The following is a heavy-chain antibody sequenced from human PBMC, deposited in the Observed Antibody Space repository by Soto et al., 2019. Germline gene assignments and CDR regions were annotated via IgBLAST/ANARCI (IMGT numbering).Heavy chain of an antibody. CDR1: GFTFSSYE. D-gene: IGHD3-3*01. Sequence: GGSLRLSCSASGFTFSSYEMNWVRQAPGQGLEWVSYISDSGGTVYYADSVKWRFTVSRDNTQNSVYLQMNSLRTEDTAVYYCGRALLAYALWSGYSGYFNYGMDVWGRGTTVTVSS. CDR2: ISDSGGTV. J-gene: IGHJ6*02. V-gene: IGHV3-48*03. CDR3: GRALLAYALWSGYSGYFNYGMDV.